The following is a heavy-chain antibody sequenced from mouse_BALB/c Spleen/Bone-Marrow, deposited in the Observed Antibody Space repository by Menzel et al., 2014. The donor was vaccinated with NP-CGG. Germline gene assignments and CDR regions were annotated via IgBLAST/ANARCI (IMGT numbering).Heavy chain of an antibody. J-gene: IGHJ2*01. CDR2: IAPGSGSS. CDR3: ARGGLHYFDY. D-gene: IGHD3-3*01. V-gene: IGHV1S41*01. CDR1: GYTFTSYW. Sequence: DLVKPGASVTLSCKASGYTFTSYWINWIKQRPGQGLEWIGRIAPGSGSSYYNEMFKGKATLTVDTSSSTAYIQLSSLSSEDSAVYFCARGGLHYFDYWGQGTTLTVSS.